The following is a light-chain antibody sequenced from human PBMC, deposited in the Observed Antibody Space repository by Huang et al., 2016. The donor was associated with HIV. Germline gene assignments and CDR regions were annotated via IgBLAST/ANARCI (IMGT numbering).Light chain of an antibody. J-gene: IGKJ4*01. CDR3: QQLSNWLLT. CDR2: AAS. Sequence: EIVLTQSPATLSLSPGERATLSCRASQSVSSYLAWYQQKPGQAPRLLIYAASNRATGIPARFSGSGSGTDFTLTISSLEPEDLAVYYCQQLSNWLLTFGGGTKVEIK. CDR1: QSVSSY. V-gene: IGKV3-11*01.